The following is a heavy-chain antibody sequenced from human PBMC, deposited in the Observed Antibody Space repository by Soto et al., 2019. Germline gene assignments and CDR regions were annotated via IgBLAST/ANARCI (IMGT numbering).Heavy chain of an antibody. J-gene: IGHJ3*02. Sequence: QITLKESGPTLVKPTQTLTLTCTFSGFSLSTSGVGVGWIRQPPGKALEWLALIYWDDDKRYSPSLKSRLTITQDTSKTQVVHTMTNMDPADTATYYCAHRRGKWIPRWSKGGDAVDIWGQGTMVTVSS. D-gene: IGHD5-18*01. CDR1: GFSLSTSGVG. CDR2: IYWDDDK. CDR3: AHRRGKWIPRWSKGGDAVDI. V-gene: IGHV2-5*02.